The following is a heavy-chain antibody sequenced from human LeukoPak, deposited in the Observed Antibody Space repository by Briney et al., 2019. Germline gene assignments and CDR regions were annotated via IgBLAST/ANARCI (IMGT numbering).Heavy chain of an antibody. CDR1: GYTFAGYY. D-gene: IGHD5-18*01. CDR2: INPDSGAT. V-gene: IGHV1-2*02. Sequence: ASVKVSCKASGYTFAGYYMHWVRQAPGQGLEWMGWINPDSGATNYAQNFQGRVTMTTDTSISTAYMELSSLRSDDTAVYYCARVDTAMVIKTDYWGQGTLVTVSS. CDR3: ARVDTAMVIKTDY. J-gene: IGHJ4*02.